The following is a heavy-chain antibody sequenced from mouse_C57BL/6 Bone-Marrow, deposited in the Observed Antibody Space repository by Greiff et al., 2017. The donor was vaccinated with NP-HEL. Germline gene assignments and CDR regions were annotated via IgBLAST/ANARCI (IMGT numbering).Heavy chain of an antibody. Sequence: QVQLQQPGAELVKPGASVKLSCKASGYTFTSYWMHWVKQRPGQGLEWIGMIHPNSGSTNYNEKFKSKATLTVDKSSSTAYMQLSSLTSEDSAVYYCARERGWFSFDYWGQGTTLTVSS. J-gene: IGHJ2*01. V-gene: IGHV1-64*01. CDR1: GYTFTSYW. CDR2: IHPNSGST. CDR3: ARERGWFSFDY. D-gene: IGHD1-1*02.